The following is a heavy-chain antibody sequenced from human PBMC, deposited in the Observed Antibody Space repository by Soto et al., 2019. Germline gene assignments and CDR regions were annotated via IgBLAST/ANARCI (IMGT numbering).Heavy chain of an antibody. CDR2: IYPGDSDT. CDR1: GYSFTSYW. D-gene: IGHD3-10*01. Sequence: PGESLKISCKGSGYSFTSYWIGWVRQMPGKGLEWMGIIYPGDSDTRYSPSFQGQVTISADKSISTAYLQWSSLKASDTAMYYCARAWSVLWFGELSDNWFDPWGQGTLVTVSS. CDR3: ARAWSVLWFGELSDNWFDP. J-gene: IGHJ5*02. V-gene: IGHV5-51*01.